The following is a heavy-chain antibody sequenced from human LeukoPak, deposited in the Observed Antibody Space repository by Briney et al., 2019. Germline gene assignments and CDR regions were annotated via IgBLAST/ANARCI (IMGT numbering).Heavy chain of an antibody. Sequence: GGSLRLSCAASGFTFSSYAMSWVRQAPGKGLEWVSAISGSGGSTYYADSVKGRFTISRDNSKNTLYLQMNSLRAENTAVYYCAKERNYYDSSGYYDYWSQGTLVTVSS. D-gene: IGHD3-22*01. J-gene: IGHJ4*02. V-gene: IGHV3-23*01. CDR2: ISGSGGST. CDR3: AKERNYYDSSGYYDY. CDR1: GFTFSSYA.